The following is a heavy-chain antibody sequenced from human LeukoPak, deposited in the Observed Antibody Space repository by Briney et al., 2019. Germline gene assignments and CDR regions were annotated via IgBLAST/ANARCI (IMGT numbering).Heavy chain of an antibody. Sequence: PGGSLRLSCAASGFTFSSYGMHWVRQAPGKGLEWVAVIWYDGSNKYYADSVKGRFTISRDNSKNTLYLQMNSLRAEDTAVYYCARDPGDSTLDYWGQGTLVTVSS. V-gene: IGHV3-33*01. CDR2: IWYDGSNK. D-gene: IGHD3-22*01. J-gene: IGHJ4*02. CDR3: ARDPGDSTLDY. CDR1: GFTFSSYG.